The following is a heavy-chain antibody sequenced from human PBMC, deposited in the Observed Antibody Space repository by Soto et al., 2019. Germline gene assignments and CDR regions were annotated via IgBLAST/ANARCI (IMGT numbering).Heavy chain of an antibody. V-gene: IGHV4-39*01. CDR2: VEYGGST. D-gene: IGHD4-17*01. J-gene: IGHJ5*02. Sequence: PSETLSLTCTVSGGSIISSNFYWGWIRQPPGKGLEWIGSVEYGGSTYDNPSLKSRVTLSADTSKNQFSLNLTSVTAADTAIYYCARHVRGAVTMNWFDPWGHGTLVTAPQ. CDR3: ARHVRGAVTMNWFDP. CDR1: GGSIISSNFY.